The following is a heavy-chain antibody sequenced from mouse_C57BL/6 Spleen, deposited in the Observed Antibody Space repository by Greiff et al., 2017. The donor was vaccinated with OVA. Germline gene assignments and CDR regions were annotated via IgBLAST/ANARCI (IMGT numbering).Heavy chain of an antibody. J-gene: IGHJ4*01. D-gene: IGHD2-3*01. CDR1: GYTFTSYW. CDR3: ARANDGYYYAMAY. Sequence: VQLQQPGAELVKPGASVKLSCKASGYTFTSYWMHWVKQRPGRGLEWIGRIDPNSGGPKYNEKFKSKATLTVDKHSSTSNMQLSSLTSEDSAVYYCARANDGYYYAMAYWGQGTSVTVSS. CDR2: IDPNSGGP. V-gene: IGHV1-72*01.